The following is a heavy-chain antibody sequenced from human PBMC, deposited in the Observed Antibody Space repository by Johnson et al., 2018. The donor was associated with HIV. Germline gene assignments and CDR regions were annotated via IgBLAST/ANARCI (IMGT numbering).Heavy chain of an antibody. CDR3: TTGSCIDGVCYAFDV. Sequence: VQLVESGGGLVQPGGSLRLSCAASGFTFSNAWMSWVRQAPGKGLEWVGFIRSKTSGGTSEYAASVKGRFAISRDDSKNTVYLQMNSLKAEDTAVYYWTTGSCIDGVCYAFDVWGQGTMVTVSS. D-gene: IGHD2-8*01. J-gene: IGHJ3*01. CDR2: IRSKTSGGTS. CDR1: GFTFSNAW. V-gene: IGHV3-15*01.